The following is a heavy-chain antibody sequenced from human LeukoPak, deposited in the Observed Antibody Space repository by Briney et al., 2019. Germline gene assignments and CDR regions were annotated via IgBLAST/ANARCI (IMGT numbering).Heavy chain of an antibody. Sequence: GGSLRLSCAASGFTFSSYGTHWVRQAPGKGLEWVAFIRYDGSNKYYADSVKGRFTISRDNSKNTLYLQMNSLRAEDTAVYYCAKVVRAAGIDYWGQGTLVTVSS. D-gene: IGHD6-25*01. J-gene: IGHJ4*02. CDR1: GFTFSSYG. V-gene: IGHV3-30*02. CDR3: AKVVRAAGIDY. CDR2: IRYDGSNK.